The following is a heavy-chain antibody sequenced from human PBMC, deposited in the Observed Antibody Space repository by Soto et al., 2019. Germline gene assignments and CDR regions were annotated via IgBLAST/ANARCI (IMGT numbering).Heavy chain of an antibody. CDR3: TSRPSGMTYHAVFDF. CDR2: IKPDGSET. J-gene: IGHJ4*02. CDR1: GLTFSGHW. V-gene: IGHV3-7*03. Sequence: GGSLRLSCAASGLTFSGHWMTWVRQTPGEGLQWVAAIKPDGSETFYVDSVKGRFTISRDNARNSLFLQMDSLRAEDTAVYYCTSRPSGMTYHAVFDFWGQGALVTVSS. D-gene: IGHD2-21*02.